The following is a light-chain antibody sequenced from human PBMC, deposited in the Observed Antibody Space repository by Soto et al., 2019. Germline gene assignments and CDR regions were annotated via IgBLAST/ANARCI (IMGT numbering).Light chain of an antibody. CDR3: SSYTSSSTPEFV. Sequence: QSVLTQPASVSGSPGQSITISCTGTSSEVVGYNYVSWYQQHPGKAPKLMIYGVSNRPSGVSNRFSGSKSGNTASLTISGLQAEDEADYYCSSYTSSSTPEFVFGTGTKVTVL. J-gene: IGLJ1*01. CDR1: SSEVVGYNY. CDR2: GVS. V-gene: IGLV2-14*01.